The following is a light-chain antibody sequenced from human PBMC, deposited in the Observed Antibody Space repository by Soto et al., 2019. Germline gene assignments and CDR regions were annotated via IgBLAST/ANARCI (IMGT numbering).Light chain of an antibody. CDR2: GAS. Sequence: EIVLTQSPGTLSTSPGERATLSCRASQSVSSSYLAWYQHKPGQAPSLLIYGASTRATGIPDRFSGSGSGTDFTLTISRLEPEDFAVYYCQQYGSSPYTFGHGTKLEIK. CDR1: QSVSSSY. J-gene: IGKJ2*01. V-gene: IGKV3-20*01. CDR3: QQYGSSPYT.